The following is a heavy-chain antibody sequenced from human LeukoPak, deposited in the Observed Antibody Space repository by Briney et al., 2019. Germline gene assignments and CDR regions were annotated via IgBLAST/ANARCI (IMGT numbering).Heavy chain of an antibody. CDR1: GFTFSSYA. CDR2: ISSESSGT. D-gene: IGHD6-19*01. V-gene: IGHV3-23*01. CDR3: AKRDNSGRYSLDY. Sequence: GGSLRLSCAASGFTFSSYAMSWVRQAPGKGLEWVSSISSESSGTYYADSVKGRFTISRDNSKNTLYLQMNSLRAEDTAVYYCAKRDNSGRYSLDYWGRGTLITVSS. J-gene: IGHJ4*02.